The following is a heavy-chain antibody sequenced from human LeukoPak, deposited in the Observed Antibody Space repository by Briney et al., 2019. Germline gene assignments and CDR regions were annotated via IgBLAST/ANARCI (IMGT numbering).Heavy chain of an antibody. CDR1: GFTVSSNY. CDR3: AREGSSGRFFGY. D-gene: IGHD6-6*01. CDR2: IYSGGST. J-gene: IGHJ4*02. V-gene: IGHV3-53*01. Sequence: GGSLRLSCAASGFTVSSNYMSWVRQAPGKGLEWVSVIYSGGSTYYADSVKGRFTISRDNSKNTLYLQMNSLRAEDTVVYYCAREGSSGRFFGYWGQGTLVTVSS.